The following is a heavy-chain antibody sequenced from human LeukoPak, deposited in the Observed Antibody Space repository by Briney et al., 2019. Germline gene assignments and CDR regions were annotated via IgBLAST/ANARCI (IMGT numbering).Heavy chain of an antibody. CDR2: IIPIFGTA. D-gene: IGHD2-2*01. J-gene: IGHJ6*03. CDR1: GGTFSSYA. V-gene: IGHV1-69*01. Sequence: SVKVSCKASGGTFSSYAISWVRRAPGKGLEWMGGIIPIFGTANYAQKFQGRVTITADESTSTAYMELSSLRSEDTAVYYCARGLSCGSTTCYGGVMPVAVNYFYYYMDVWGKGTTVTVSS. CDR3: ARGLSCGSTTCYGGVMPVAVNYFYYYMDV.